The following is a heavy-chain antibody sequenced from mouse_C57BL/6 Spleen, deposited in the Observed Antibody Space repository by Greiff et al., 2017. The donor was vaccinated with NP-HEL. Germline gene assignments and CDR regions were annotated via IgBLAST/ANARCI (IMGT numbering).Heavy chain of an antibody. CDR1: GYTFTSYG. J-gene: IGHJ2*01. V-gene: IGHV1-81*01. Sequence: VQLQQSGAELARPGASVKLSCKASGYTFTSYGISWVKQRTGQGLEWIGEIYPRSGNTYYNEKFKGKATLTADKSSSTAYMELRSLTSEDSAVYFCARDSSGSVGFDYWGQGTTLTVSS. CDR2: IYPRSGNT. D-gene: IGHD3-2*02. CDR3: ARDSSGSVGFDY.